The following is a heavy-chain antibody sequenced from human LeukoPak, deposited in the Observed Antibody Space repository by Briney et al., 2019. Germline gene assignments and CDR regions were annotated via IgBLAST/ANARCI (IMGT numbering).Heavy chain of an antibody. CDR3: ARETGIAAAGTPFPYYYYYMDV. J-gene: IGHJ6*03. Sequence: GGSLRLSCAASGFTFSSYWMSWVRQAPGKGLEWVANIKQDGSEKYYVDSVKGRFTISRDNAKNSLYLQMNSLRAEDTAVYYCARETGIAAAGTPFPYYYYYMDVRGKGTTVTVSS. D-gene: IGHD6-13*01. V-gene: IGHV3-7*01. CDR2: IKQDGSEK. CDR1: GFTFSSYW.